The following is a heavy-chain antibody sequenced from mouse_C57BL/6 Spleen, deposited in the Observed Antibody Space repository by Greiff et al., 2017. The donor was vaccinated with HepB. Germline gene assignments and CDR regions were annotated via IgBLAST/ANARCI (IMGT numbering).Heavy chain of an antibody. Sequence: VQLQQPGAELVRPGSSVKLSCKASGYTFTSYWMHWVKQRPIQGLEWIGNIDPSDSETHYNQKFKDKATLTVDKSSSTAYMQLSSLTSEDSAVYYCAREGDLKPFAYWGQGTLVTVSA. V-gene: IGHV1-52*01. CDR3: AREGDLKPFAY. CDR2: IDPSDSET. J-gene: IGHJ3*01. CDR1: GYTFTSYW.